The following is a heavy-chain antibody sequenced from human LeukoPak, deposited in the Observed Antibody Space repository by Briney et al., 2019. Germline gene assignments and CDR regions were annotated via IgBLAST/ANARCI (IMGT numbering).Heavy chain of an antibody. CDR3: AGQKQWLSQILPARAPPYAFDI. D-gene: IGHD6-19*01. CDR2: IYTSGST. Sequence: SETLSLTCTVSGASISSSIYYWGWIRQPPGKGLEWIGRIYTSGSTNYNPSLKSRVTMSVDTSKNQFSLKLSSVTAADTAVYYCAGQKQWLSQILPARAPPYAFDIWGQGTMVTVSS. CDR1: GASISSSIYY. J-gene: IGHJ3*02. V-gene: IGHV4-61*05.